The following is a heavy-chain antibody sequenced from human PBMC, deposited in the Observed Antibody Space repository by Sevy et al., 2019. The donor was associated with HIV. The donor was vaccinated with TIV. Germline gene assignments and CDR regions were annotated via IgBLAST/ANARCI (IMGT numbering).Heavy chain of an antibody. CDR1: GFTFSSYD. CDR2: ILHDGSYR. D-gene: IGHD3-10*01. Sequence: GGSLRLSCAASGFTFSSYDMHWVRQAPGKGLEWVAIILHDGSYREYVDSVRGRFTMSRDNSKKKMYLQMNGLSIKDTAVEYCAKNRRPGGGYFSRHGLDVWGRGTTVTVSS. CDR3: AKNRRPGGGYFSRHGLDV. J-gene: IGHJ6*02. V-gene: IGHV3-30*18.